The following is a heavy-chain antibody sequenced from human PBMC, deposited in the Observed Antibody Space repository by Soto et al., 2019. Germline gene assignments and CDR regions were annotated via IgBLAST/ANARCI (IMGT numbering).Heavy chain of an antibody. V-gene: IGHV3-33*01. CDR3: ARVGGSGSKYYYYYYMDV. CDR1: GFTFSSYG. D-gene: IGHD3-10*01. CDR2: IWYDGSNK. Sequence: GGSLRLSCAASGFTFSSYGMHWVRQAPGKGREWVAVIWYDGSNKYYADSVKGRFTISRDNSKNTLYLQMNSLRAEDTAVYYCARVGGSGSKYYYYYYMDVWGKGTTVTVSS. J-gene: IGHJ6*03.